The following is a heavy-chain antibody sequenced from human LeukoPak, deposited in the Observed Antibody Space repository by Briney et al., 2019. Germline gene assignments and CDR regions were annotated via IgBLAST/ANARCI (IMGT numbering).Heavy chain of an antibody. J-gene: IGHJ5*02. CDR1: GFTFDDYA. Sequence: GGSLRLSCAASGFTFDDYAMHWVRQAPGKGLEWVSGISYNSGKMGFADSVKGRFTISGDNAKNSLYLHMNSLRVEDTAFYYCAKGPILGYTSSWFDDWGQGTLVTVSS. CDR2: ISYNSGKM. V-gene: IGHV3-9*01. D-gene: IGHD6-19*01. CDR3: AKGPILGYTSSWFDD.